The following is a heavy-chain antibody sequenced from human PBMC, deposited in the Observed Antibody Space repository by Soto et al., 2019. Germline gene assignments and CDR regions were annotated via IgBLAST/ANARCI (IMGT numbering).Heavy chain of an antibody. Sequence: SETLSLTCTVSGGSISSGGYYWSWIRQHPGKGLEWIGYIYYSGSINYNPSLKSRVTISMDTSKNQFSLKLSSVTAADTAVFYCAGSRDGYNPFDYWGQGTLVTVS. CDR1: GGSISSGGYY. V-gene: IGHV4-61*08. D-gene: IGHD5-12*01. J-gene: IGHJ4*02. CDR2: IYYSGSI. CDR3: AGSRDGYNPFDY.